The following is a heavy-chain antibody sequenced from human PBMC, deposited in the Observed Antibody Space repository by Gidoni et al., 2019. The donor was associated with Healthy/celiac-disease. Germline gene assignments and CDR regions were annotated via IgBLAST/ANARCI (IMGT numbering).Heavy chain of an antibody. V-gene: IGHV1-2*02. CDR2: INPNSGGT. CDR3: ARELGWGYDST. J-gene: IGHJ5*02. D-gene: IGHD3-22*01. Sequence: HVQLVQTGAEVTKPGVCVQVFCKPSGYTFIGYYMPWVRQAQGQGLEWRGWINPNSGGTNYAENFQGRVTMTRDTSISTAYMELSRLRSDDTAVYYCARELGWGYDSTWGQGTLVTVSS. CDR1: GYTFIGYY.